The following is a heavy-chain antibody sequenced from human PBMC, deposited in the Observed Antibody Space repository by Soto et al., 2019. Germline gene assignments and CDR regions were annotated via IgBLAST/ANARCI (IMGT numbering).Heavy chain of an antibody. CDR1: GYTFTSYG. J-gene: IGHJ4*02. V-gene: IGHV1-18*01. D-gene: IGHD4-17*01. CDR2: ISAYNCNT. Sequence: QVQLVQSGAEVKKPGSSVKVSCKASGYTFTSYGISWVRQAPGHGLEWMGWISAYNCNTNYAQKLQGRVTMTADTTTSTASRELRSLRCEDAGVEICARDLPTVAHWGKGTLFTVSS. CDR3: ARDLPTVAH.